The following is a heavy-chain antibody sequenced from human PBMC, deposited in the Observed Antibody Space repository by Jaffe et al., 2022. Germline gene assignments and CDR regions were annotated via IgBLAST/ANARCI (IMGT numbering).Heavy chain of an antibody. CDR2: IYSTGDT. CDR1: GASLSSVNFY. D-gene: IGHD2-15*01. CDR3: TRAAAHKGGSFQYYIDS. V-gene: IGHV4-61*02. Sequence: QVHLQESGPGLVKPSQTLSLTCDVSGASLSSVNFYWSWIRQSAGKGLEWIGRIYSTGDTDYNPSLTTRGTLSLDTSKSRFSLRLTSVTVADTAVYYCTRAAAHKGGSFQYYIDSWGPGILVTVSS. J-gene: IGHJ4*02.